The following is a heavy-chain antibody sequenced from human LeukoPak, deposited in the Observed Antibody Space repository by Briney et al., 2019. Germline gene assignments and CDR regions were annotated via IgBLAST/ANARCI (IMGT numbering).Heavy chain of an antibody. D-gene: IGHD3-16*01. Sequence: SETLSLTCAVYGGSFSGYYWSWIRQPPGKGLEWIGEINHSGSTYYNPSLKSRVTISVDTSKNQFSLKLSSVTAADTAVHYCVRHLGGSSLFDYWGQGTLVTVSS. V-gene: IGHV4-34*01. J-gene: IGHJ4*02. CDR3: VRHLGGSSLFDY. CDR1: GGSFSGYY. CDR2: INHSGST.